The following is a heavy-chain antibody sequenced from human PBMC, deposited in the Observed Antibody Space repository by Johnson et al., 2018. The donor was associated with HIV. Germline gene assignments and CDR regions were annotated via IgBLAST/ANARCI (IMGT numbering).Heavy chain of an antibody. V-gene: IGHV3-30*02. J-gene: IGHJ3*02. CDR2: IRYYGSNK. CDR3: AREGVYALDI. CDR1: GFTFSSYG. D-gene: IGHD3-16*01. Sequence: VQLLESGGGVVQPGGSLRLSCAASGFTFSSYGMHWVRQAPGKGLEWVAFIRYYGSNKYYADSVKGRFTISRDNSKNTLYLQMNSLRAEDTAVYYCAREGVYALDIWGQGTMVTVSS.